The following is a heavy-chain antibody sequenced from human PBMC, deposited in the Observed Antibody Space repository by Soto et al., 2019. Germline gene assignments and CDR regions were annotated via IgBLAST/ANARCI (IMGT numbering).Heavy chain of an antibody. V-gene: IGHV5-51*01. CDR1: GYNFAGYW. J-gene: IGHJ4*02. D-gene: IGHD3-3*01. Sequence: GESLKISCKGCGYNFAGYWIAWVRQMPGKGLELMGIIYPSDSDTRYRPSFQGQVTISADKSISSAYLQWSSLRASDTAMYYCARGGVSTRTFDYWGQGTPVTVSS. CDR2: IYPSDSDT. CDR3: ARGGVSTRTFDY.